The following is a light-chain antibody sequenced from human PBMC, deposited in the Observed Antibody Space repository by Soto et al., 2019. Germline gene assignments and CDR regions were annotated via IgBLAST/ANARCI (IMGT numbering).Light chain of an antibody. CDR3: SSSTSTSTLYV. V-gene: IGLV2-14*01. Sequence: QSVLTQPASVSGSPGQSITISCTGTSSDVGGYNYVSWYQQHPGKAPKLMIYEVSNRPSGVSNRFSGSKSDNTASLTISGLQAEDEADYYCSSSTSTSTLYVFGTGTKLTVL. CDR2: EVS. CDR1: SSDVGGYNY. J-gene: IGLJ1*01.